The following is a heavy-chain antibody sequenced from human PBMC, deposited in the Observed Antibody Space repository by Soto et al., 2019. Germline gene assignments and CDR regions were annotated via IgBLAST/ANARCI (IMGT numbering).Heavy chain of an antibody. CDR3: AKALNLVEWLFLYYMDV. Sequence: GGSLRLSCAASGFTFSSYAMSWVRQAPGKGLEWVSAISGSGGSTYYADSVKGRFTISRDNPKNTLYLQMNSLRAEDTAVYYCAKALNLVEWLFLYYMDVWGKGTTVTVSS. D-gene: IGHD3-3*01. CDR1: GFTFSSYA. CDR2: ISGSGGST. V-gene: IGHV3-23*01. J-gene: IGHJ6*03.